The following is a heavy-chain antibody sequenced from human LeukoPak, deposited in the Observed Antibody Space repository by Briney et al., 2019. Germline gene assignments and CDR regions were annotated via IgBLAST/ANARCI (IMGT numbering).Heavy chain of an antibody. J-gene: IGHJ4*02. CDR1: GYTFIGYY. V-gene: IGHV1-2*06. CDR2: INPNSGGT. D-gene: IGHD3-10*01. Sequence: ASVKVSCKASGYTFIGYYMHWVRQAPGQGLEWMGRINPNSGGTKYAQKFQGRVTMTRDTSNSTAYMEVSRLRSDDTAVYYCARDLGQIHYSRSFVYWGQGTLVTVSS. CDR3: ARDLGQIHYSRSFVY.